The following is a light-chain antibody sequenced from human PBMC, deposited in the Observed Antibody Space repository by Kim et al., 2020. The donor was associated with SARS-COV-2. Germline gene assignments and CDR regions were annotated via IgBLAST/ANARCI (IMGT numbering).Light chain of an antibody. J-gene: IGLJ2*01. CDR1: SLRIFY. CDR2: AKT. V-gene: IGLV3-19*01. Sequence: SSELTQDPALSVALGQTVRITCQGDSLRIFYASWYQQKPGQAPLLVIYAKTNRPSGIPDRFSGSSSGNTASLTITGAQAEDEADYYCNSRDSTGNHSFGGGTQLTVL. CDR3: NSRDSTGNHS.